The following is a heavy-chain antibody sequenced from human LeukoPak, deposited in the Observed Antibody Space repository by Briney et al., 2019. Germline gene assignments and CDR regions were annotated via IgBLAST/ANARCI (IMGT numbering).Heavy chain of an antibody. J-gene: IGHJ6*03. CDR2: IYYSGST. CDR1: GGSFNGYY. CDR3: AREHGYYYMDV. V-gene: IGHV4-30-4*08. Sequence: KPSETLSLTCAVYGGSFNGYYWSWIRQPPGKGLEWIGYIYYSGSTYYNPSLKSRVTISVDTSKNQFSLKLSSVTAADTAVYYCAREHGYYYMDVWGKGTTVTVSS. D-gene: IGHD2-21*01.